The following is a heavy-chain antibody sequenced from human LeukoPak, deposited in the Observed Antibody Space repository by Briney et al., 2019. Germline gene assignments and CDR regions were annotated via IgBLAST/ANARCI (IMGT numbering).Heavy chain of an antibody. CDR1: GFTVSSDY. CDR2: IYSGGST. J-gene: IGHJ5*02. Sequence: GGSLRLSCAASGFTVSSDYMSWVRQAPGKGLEWVSVIYSGGSTYYADSVKGRFTISRAKSKNTVYLQMNSLRFEDTAMYYCARNWFDPWGQGALGTVSS. V-gene: IGHV3-53*05. CDR3: ARNWFDP.